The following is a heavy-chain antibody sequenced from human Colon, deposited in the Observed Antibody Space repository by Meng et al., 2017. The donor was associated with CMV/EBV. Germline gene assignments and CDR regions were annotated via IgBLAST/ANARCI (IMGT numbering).Heavy chain of an antibody. V-gene: IGHV3-7*01. Sequence: GGSLRLSCAASGFIFSDYWMSWVRQAPGKGLEWEANINQGGGETYYVDSVKGRFTISRDNAKNSLYLQLNSLRAEDTAVYYCATGKAVAGKSYYYYGMDLWGQGTTVTVSS. CDR2: INQGGGET. J-gene: IGHJ6*02. D-gene: IGHD6-19*01. CDR1: GFIFSDYW. CDR3: ATGKAVAGKSYYYYGMDL.